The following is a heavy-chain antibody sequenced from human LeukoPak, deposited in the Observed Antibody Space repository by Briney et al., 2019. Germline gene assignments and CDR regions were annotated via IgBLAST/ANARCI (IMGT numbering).Heavy chain of an antibody. V-gene: IGHV3-33*06. CDR3: TNGPHISSAFYYFDY. CDR1: GFTFSRYG. D-gene: IGHD6-19*01. CDR2: MWYDGSNK. J-gene: IGHJ4*01. Sequence: TGGSLRLSCAASGFTFSRYGMHWVRQAPGKGLEWVAVMWYDGSNKYYADSVKGRFTISRDNSKNTVYLQMNSLRAEDTAVFYCTNGPHISSAFYYFDYWGLGTQVTVSS.